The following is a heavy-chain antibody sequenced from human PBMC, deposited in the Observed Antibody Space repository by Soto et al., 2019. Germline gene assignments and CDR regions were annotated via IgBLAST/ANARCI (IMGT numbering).Heavy chain of an antibody. CDR3: ARDTPHLAVTGGPDY. Sequence: ASVKVSCKASGYTFTSYGISWVRQAPGQGLEWMGWISTDNGNTDFAQDLQGRVTMTTDTSTNTAYMELRSLRSDDTAVYFCARDTPHLAVTGGPDYWGQGTLVTVSS. CDR2: ISTDNGNT. V-gene: IGHV1-18*01. D-gene: IGHD6-19*01. J-gene: IGHJ4*02. CDR1: GYTFTSYG.